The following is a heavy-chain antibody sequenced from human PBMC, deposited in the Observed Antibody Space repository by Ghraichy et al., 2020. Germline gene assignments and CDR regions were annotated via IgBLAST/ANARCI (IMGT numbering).Heavy chain of an antibody. Sequence: ASVKVSCKASGYTFTTYGFSWVRQAPGQGLEWMGWISAYYGTTNYAQNLQGRVTLTKDTPTTTAYMELRNLSSDDTAVYYCVREGGDSSGYYFKYWGRGTLVTVSS. CDR3: VREGGDSSGYYFKY. J-gene: IGHJ4*02. D-gene: IGHD3-22*01. CDR2: ISAYYGTT. V-gene: IGHV1-18*01. CDR1: GYTFTTYG.